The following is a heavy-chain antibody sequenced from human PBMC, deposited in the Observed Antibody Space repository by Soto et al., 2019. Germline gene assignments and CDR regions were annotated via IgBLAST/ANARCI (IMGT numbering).Heavy chain of an antibody. CDR1: RFTSGYHA. CDR2: LSGSGTST. D-gene: IGHD6-19*01. V-gene: IGHV3-23*01. Sequence: GSLRLSCAASRFTSGYHAMNWVRQAPGKGLEWVSGLSGSGTSTYYADSVKGRFTISRDNSRDTLFLQMNSLTADDTAVYYCAKATTNGGWFNPFDSWGQGALVTVSS. CDR3: AKATTNGGWFNPFDS. J-gene: IGHJ4*02.